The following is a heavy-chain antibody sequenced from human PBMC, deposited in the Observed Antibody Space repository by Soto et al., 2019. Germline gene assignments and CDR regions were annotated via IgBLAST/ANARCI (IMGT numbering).Heavy chain of an antibody. CDR1: GGSISSGGYY. Sequence: TSETLSLTCTVSGGSISSGGYYWSWIRQHPGKGLEWIGYIYYSGSTYYNPSLKSRVTISVDTSKNQFSLKLSSVTAADTAVYYCAREAPGRPNWFDPWGQGTLVTVSS. CDR2: IYYSGST. V-gene: IGHV4-31*03. J-gene: IGHJ5*02. D-gene: IGHD3-10*01. CDR3: AREAPGRPNWFDP.